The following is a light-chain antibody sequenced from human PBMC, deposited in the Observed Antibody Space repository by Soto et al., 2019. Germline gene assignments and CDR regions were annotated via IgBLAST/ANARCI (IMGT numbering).Light chain of an antibody. CDR1: SSDVGGFHY. J-gene: IGLJ1*01. Sequence: QSALTQPASVSGSPGQSITISCTGTSSDVGGFHYVSWYQQHPGKAPKLIIYEVSNRPSGVSNRFSGSKSGNTASLTISGLHAEDEADDYCSSYTSSSTPYVFGTGTKVTVL. CDR2: EVS. V-gene: IGLV2-14*01. CDR3: SSYTSSSTPYV.